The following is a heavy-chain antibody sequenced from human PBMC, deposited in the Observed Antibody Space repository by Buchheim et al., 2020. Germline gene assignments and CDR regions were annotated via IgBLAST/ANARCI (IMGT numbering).Heavy chain of an antibody. CDR1: GGSISSYY. Sequence: QVQLQESGPGLVKPSETLSLTCTVSGGSISSYYWSWIRQPPGKGLEWIGYIYYSGSTNYNPSLKSRVTISVDTSKNQFSLKLSSVTAADTAVYYCARVVVRGAEHYYYGMDVWGQGTT. V-gene: IGHV4-59*01. D-gene: IGHD3-10*01. J-gene: IGHJ6*02. CDR3: ARVVVRGAEHYYYGMDV. CDR2: IYYSGST.